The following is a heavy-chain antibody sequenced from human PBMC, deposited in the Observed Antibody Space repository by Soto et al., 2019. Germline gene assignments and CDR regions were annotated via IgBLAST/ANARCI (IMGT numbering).Heavy chain of an antibody. D-gene: IGHD5-18*01. CDR3: ARDRRYSYGYYYGMDV. J-gene: IGHJ6*02. CDR2: IYYSGST. V-gene: IGHV4-59*01. Sequence: QVQLQESGPGLVKPSETLSLTCTVSGGSISRYYWSWIRQPPGKGLECIGYIYYSGSTNYNPSLKSRVTISVDTSKNQFSLKLSSVTAADTAVYYCARDRRYSYGYYYGMDVWGQGTTVTVSS. CDR1: GGSISRYY.